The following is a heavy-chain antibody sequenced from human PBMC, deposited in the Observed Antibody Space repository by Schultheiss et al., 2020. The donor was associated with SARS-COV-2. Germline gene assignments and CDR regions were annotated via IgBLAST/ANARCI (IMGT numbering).Heavy chain of an antibody. CDR2: IDWHDDK. CDR1: GFSLTTSGMC. CDR3: TRGPYSSYNWFDP. Sequence: SGPTLVKPTQTLTLTCTFSGFSLTTSGMCVTWFRQPPGKALEWLARIDWHDDKYYSTSLKTRLTISKDTSKNQVVLTMTNMDPVDTATYYCTRGPYSSYNWFDPWGQGTLVTVSS. V-gene: IGHV2-70*11. D-gene: IGHD2-21*01. J-gene: IGHJ5*02.